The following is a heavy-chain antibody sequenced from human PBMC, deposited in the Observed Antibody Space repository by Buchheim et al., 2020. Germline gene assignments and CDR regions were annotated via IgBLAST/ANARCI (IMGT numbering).Heavy chain of an antibody. CDR1: GGSISSGGYY. CDR3: ARDGMEQGDYYGMDV. CDR2: IHYSGST. V-gene: IGHV4-31*03. J-gene: IGHJ6*02. Sequence: QVQLQESGPGLVKPSQTLSLTCTVSGGSISSGGYYWSWIRQHPGKGLEWIGYIHYSGSTDYNPSLKSRVTISVDTSQNQFSLKLSSVTAADTAVYYCARDGMEQGDYYGMDVWGQGTT. D-gene: IGHD1/OR15-1a*01.